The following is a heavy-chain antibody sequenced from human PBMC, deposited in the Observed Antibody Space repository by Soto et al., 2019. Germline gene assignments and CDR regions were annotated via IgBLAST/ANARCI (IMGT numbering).Heavy chain of an antibody. D-gene: IGHD3-3*01. CDR2: IYYSGST. Sequence: QVQLQQSGPGLVKPSQTLSLTCNVSGGSISSGGYYWSWIRQHPGKGLEWIGHIYYSGSTYYNPSLKSRVTISVDTSKNQFSLKRSSVTAADTAVYYCARYPGYYDFWSGYYTEFDYYMDVWGKGTTVTVSS. CDR1: GGSISSGGYY. J-gene: IGHJ6*03. V-gene: IGHV4-31*03. CDR3: ARYPGYYDFWSGYYTEFDYYMDV.